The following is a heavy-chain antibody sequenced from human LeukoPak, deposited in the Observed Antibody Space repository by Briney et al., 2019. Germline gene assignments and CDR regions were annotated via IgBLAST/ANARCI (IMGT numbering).Heavy chain of an antibody. V-gene: IGHV6-1*01. D-gene: IGHD6-19*01. Sequence: SQTLSLTCAISGDSVSSNSAAWNWIRQSPWRGLEWLGRTYYRSKLYNEHALSVKSRITINPDTSKNQFSLQLNSVPPEDTAVYYCARDQARGPVTGFDYWGQGTLVTVSS. CDR2: TYYRSKLYN. CDR1: GDSVSSNSAA. CDR3: ARDQARGPVTGFDY. J-gene: IGHJ4*02.